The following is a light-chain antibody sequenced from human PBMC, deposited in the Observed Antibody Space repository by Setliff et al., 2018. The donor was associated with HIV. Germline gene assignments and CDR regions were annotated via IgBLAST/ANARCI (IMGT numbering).Light chain of an antibody. CDR2: GVN. V-gene: IGLV2-14*01. Sequence: QSALTQPASVSGSPGQSITISCTGTSSDVGGFDFVSWYRQHPGKAPKLIIYGVNKRPSGVSDRFSGSKSANTASLTISGLQAEDEADYFCSSYSYSTTLVFGGGTKGTVL. J-gene: IGLJ2*01. CDR3: SSYSYSTTLV. CDR1: SSDVGGFDF.